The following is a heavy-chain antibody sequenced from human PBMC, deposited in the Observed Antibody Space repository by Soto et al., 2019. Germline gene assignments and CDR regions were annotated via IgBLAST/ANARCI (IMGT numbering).Heavy chain of an antibody. V-gene: IGHV4-4*02. CDR3: TRRPYRSTSGGIDY. CDR1: GASIASDHW. D-gene: IGHD2-15*01. CDR2: VRHTGST. Sequence: QVQLQESGPGLMKPSETLSLTCAVSGASIASDHWWTWIRQPPGKGLEWIAEVRHTGSTEYSPSRRSPVTTSVDKSKNQISLKVSAVTAAGTAVYYCTRRPYRSTSGGIDYWGQGTLVTVSS. J-gene: IGHJ4*02.